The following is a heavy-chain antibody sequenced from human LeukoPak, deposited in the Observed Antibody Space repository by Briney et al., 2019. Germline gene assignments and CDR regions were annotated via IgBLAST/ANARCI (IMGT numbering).Heavy chain of an antibody. CDR1: GGSSSGYY. Sequence: PSETLSLTCAVYGGSSSGYYWSWIRQPPGKGLEWIGEINHSGSTNYNPSLKSRVTISVDTSKNQFSLKLSSVTAADTAVYYCARGSKITIFGVVTAYYFDYWGQGTLVTVSS. V-gene: IGHV4-34*01. CDR2: INHSGST. D-gene: IGHD3-3*01. J-gene: IGHJ4*02. CDR3: ARGSKITIFGVVTAYYFDY.